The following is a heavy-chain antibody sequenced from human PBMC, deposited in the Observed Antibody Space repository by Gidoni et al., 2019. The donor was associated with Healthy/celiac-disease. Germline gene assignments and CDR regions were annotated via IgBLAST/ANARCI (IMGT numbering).Heavy chain of an antibody. CDR3: ASRGAWGAFDI. CDR2: ISGSGGST. Sequence: EVQLLESGGGLVQLGGSLSLSCAASGFTCSSYAMSWVRQAPGKGLEWVSAISGSGGSTYYADSVKGRFTISRDNSKNTLYLQMNSLRAEDTAVYYCASRGAWGAFDIWGQGTMVTVSS. D-gene: IGHD7-27*01. J-gene: IGHJ3*02. V-gene: IGHV3-23*01. CDR1: GFTCSSYA.